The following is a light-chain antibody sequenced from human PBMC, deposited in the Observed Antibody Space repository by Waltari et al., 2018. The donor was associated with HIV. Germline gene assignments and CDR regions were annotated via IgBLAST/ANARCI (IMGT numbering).Light chain of an antibody. CDR2: EDF. J-gene: IGLJ2*01. V-gene: IGLV3-1*01. CDR1: NLGDKY. Sequence: SFELTQPHSVSMSPGQTATIPCSAANLGDKYVCWYQQKAGQSPVLVIYEDFKRPSGIPERFSGSNSGNTATLTISETQALDEADYYCQAWDSSTLVFGGGTKLTVL. CDR3: QAWDSSTLV.